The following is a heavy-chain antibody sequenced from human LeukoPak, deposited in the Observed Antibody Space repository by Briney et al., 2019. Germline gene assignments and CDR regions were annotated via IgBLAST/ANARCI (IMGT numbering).Heavy chain of an antibody. CDR1: GYTFTSYY. Sequence: ASVKVSCKASGYTFTSYYMHWVRQAPGQGLEWMGIINPSGGSTSYAQKFQGRVTMTRDTSTSTVYMELSSLRSEDTAVYYCARVAMVRGVTGWFDPWGQGTLVTVSS. D-gene: IGHD3-10*01. CDR2: INPSGGST. V-gene: IGHV1-46*01. CDR3: ARVAMVRGVTGWFDP. J-gene: IGHJ5*02.